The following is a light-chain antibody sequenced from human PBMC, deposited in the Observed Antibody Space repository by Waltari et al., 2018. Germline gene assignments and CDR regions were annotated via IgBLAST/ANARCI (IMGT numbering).Light chain of an antibody. Sequence: QSALTQPPSASGSPGQSVTISCPGTSSDFGCYTYVPWYQQHPGKAPKLIISEVNKRPSGVPDRFSGSKSGNTASLTVSGLQADDEADYYCSSYSGSNNLGVFGGGTKLTVL. CDR2: EVN. CDR3: SSYSGSNNLGV. CDR1: SSDFGCYTY. V-gene: IGLV2-8*01. J-gene: IGLJ2*01.